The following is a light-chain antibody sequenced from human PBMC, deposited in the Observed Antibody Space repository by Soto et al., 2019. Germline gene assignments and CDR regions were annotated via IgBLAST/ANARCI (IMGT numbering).Light chain of an antibody. J-gene: IGLJ1*01. Sequence: QSVLTQPPSASGTPGQRVTISCSGSSSNIGSNTVNWYQQLPGTAPKLLIYSNNQRPSGVPDRFSCSKSGTSASLAISGLQSEDEADYYCAAWDDSLNGSYVFGTGTKVTVL. CDR2: SNN. V-gene: IGLV1-44*01. CDR1: SSNIGSNT. CDR3: AAWDDSLNGSYV.